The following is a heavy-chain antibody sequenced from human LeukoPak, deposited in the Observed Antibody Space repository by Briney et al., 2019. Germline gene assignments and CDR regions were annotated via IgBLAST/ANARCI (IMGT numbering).Heavy chain of an antibody. CDR1: GYTFTSYG. Sequence: GASVKVSCKASGYTFTSYGISWVRQAPGQGLEWMGWISAYNGNTNYAQKLQGRVTMTTDTSSSTAYMELRSLRSDDTAVYYCARLGGSGSYAYYYMDVWGKGTTVTVSS. J-gene: IGHJ6*03. D-gene: IGHD3-10*01. CDR3: ARLGGSGSYAYYYMDV. V-gene: IGHV1-18*01. CDR2: ISAYNGNT.